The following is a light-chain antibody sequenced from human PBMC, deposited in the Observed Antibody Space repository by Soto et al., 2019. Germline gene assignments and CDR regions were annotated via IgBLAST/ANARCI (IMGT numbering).Light chain of an antibody. CDR2: LGS. CDR3: MQALQTPPT. J-gene: IGKJ4*01. CDR1: RSLLHSNGYNY. Sequence: DIVMTQSPLSLPVTPGEPASISCRSSRSLLHSNGYNYLDWYLQKPGQSPQLLIYLGSNRASGVPDRFSGSGSGTDFTLKISRVEAEDVGVYYCMQALQTPPTFGGGTKV. V-gene: IGKV2-28*01.